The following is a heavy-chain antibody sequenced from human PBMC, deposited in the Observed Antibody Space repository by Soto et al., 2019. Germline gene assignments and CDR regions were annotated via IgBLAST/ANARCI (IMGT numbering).Heavy chain of an antibody. V-gene: IGHV4-4*02. Sequence: SETLSLTCDVSSVSITSSNWWTWVRQPPGKGLEWLGKISHSGTVNYNATLRSRVTISVDKPKNQLSLKLMSVTAADTAVYYCARDYDGFDYWGPGSLVTVSS. D-gene: IGHD3-16*01. CDR2: ISHSGTV. CDR3: ARDYDGFDY. J-gene: IGHJ4*02. CDR1: SVSITSSNW.